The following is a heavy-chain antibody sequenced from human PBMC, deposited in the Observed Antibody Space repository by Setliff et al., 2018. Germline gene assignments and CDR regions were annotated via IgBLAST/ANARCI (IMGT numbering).Heavy chain of an antibody. Sequence: GGSLRLSCAASEFTFNNYWMNWVRQAPGKGLEWVASISADGSEKYYVGSVRGRFTVSRDNAKNSLYLQLNSLRAEDTAVYYCATAITWTSTRRFWGQGTLVTVSS. D-gene: IGHD1-1*01. V-gene: IGHV3-7*03. CDR3: ATAITWTSTRRF. CDR2: ISADGSEK. J-gene: IGHJ4*02. CDR1: EFTFNNYW.